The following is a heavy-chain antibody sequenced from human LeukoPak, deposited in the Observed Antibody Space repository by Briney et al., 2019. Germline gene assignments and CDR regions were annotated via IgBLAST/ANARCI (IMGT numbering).Heavy chain of an antibody. CDR3: ARTSDYEFDY. Sequence: PSETLSLTCTVSGGSISSYYWSWIRQPPGKGLEWIGYIYYSGSTNYNPSLKSRVTISVDTSKNQFSLKLSSVTAADTAVYYCARTSDYEFDYWGQGTLVTVSS. V-gene: IGHV4-59*12. J-gene: IGHJ4*02. D-gene: IGHD4-17*01. CDR2: IYYSGST. CDR1: GGSISSYY.